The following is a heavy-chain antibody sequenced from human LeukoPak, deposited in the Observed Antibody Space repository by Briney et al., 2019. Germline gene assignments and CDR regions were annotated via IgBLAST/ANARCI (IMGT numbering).Heavy chain of an antibody. CDR2: ISGSGSSL. CDR1: GFTFSAYE. Sequence: SGGSLRLSCAASGFTFSAYEMNWVRQAPGKGLEPVSYISGSGSSLSYADSVRGRFTISRDNAKNSLFLQMNSLRVEDTAIYYCVRDGRGYCGSTSCRPFDSRGRGTLATVSS. V-gene: IGHV3-48*03. D-gene: IGHD2-2*01. J-gene: IGHJ4*02. CDR3: VRDGRGYCGSTSCRPFDS.